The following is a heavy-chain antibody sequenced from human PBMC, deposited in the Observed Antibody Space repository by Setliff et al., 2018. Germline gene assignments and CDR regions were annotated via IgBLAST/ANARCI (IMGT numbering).Heavy chain of an antibody. Sequence: PGESPKTSCAASGFNFSINDMTYSMTWVRQAPGKGLEWVSAISGSDDRTVYADSVKGRFTISRDTSKTTLYLQMNSLRAEDTAVYYCANGMFYDFWTNYPYYFGMDVWGHGTTVTVSS. V-gene: IGHV3-23*01. CDR2: ISGSDDRT. CDR1: GFNFSIND. J-gene: IGHJ6*02. CDR3: ANGMFYDFWTNYPYYFGMDV. D-gene: IGHD3-3*01.